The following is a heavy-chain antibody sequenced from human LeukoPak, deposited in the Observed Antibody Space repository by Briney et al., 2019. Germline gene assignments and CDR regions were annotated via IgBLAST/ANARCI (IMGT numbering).Heavy chain of an antibody. CDR1: GGSISSYY. D-gene: IGHD3-10*01. CDR3: ARHTHYYGSGILDP. J-gene: IGHJ5*02. CDR2: ISHTGST. V-gene: IGHV4-59*08. Sequence: SETLSLTCTVSGGSISSYYWSWIRQPPGKGLVWIGYISHTGSTKYNPSLKSRVTISVDTSKNQFSLKLSSVTAADTAVYYCARHTHYYGSGILDPWGQGTLVTVSS.